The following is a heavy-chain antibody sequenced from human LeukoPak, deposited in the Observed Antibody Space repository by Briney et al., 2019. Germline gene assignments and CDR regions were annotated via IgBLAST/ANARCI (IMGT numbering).Heavy chain of an antibody. V-gene: IGHV1-2*02. CDR2: ITPNTAST. J-gene: IGHJ5*02. CDR3: AIRGYCSGGSCYSSWFDP. Sequence: ASVKLSCKASGHTFTGYAMHWWRQAPGQRLEWMGWITPNTASTTHTQKFKARVTMTSDTSISTAHMELSRLRSEDTAVYYCAIRGYCSGGSCYSSWFDPWGQGTLVTVSS. D-gene: IGHD2-15*01. CDR1: GHTFTGYA.